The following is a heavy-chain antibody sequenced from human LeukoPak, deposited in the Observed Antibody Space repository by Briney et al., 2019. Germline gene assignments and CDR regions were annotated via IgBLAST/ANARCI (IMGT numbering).Heavy chain of an antibody. J-gene: IGHJ4*02. CDR1: GYTFTSYY. Sequence: ASVNVSCKASGYTFTSYYMHWVRQAPGQGLEWMGIINPSGGSTSYAQKFQGRVTMTRDTSTSTVYMELSSLRSEDTAVYYCARDSSGYYAFDYWGQGTLVTVSS. CDR2: INPSGGST. CDR3: ARDSSGYYAFDY. D-gene: IGHD3-22*01. V-gene: IGHV1-46*01.